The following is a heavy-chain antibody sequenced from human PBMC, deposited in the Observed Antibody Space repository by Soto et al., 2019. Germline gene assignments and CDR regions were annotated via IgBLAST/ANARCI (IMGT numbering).Heavy chain of an antibody. CDR3: AKATDSSGLGAFDI. CDR1: GFTFSTYG. V-gene: IGHV3-30*18. Sequence: QVQLVESGGGVVQPGRSLRLSCAASGFTFSTYGMHWVRQAPGKGLEWVAVISYDGSNKYYADSVKGRFTISRDNSKNTLYLQMNSLRAEDTAVYYCAKATDSSGLGAFDIWGQGTMVTVSS. J-gene: IGHJ3*02. D-gene: IGHD3-22*01. CDR2: ISYDGSNK.